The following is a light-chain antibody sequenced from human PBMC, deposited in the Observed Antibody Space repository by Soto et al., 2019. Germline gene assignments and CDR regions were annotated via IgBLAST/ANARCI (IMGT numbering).Light chain of an antibody. CDR3: TGLDESLSGQVV. Sequence: QSVLTQPPSASGTPGQRVTISCSGSSSNIGSNYVYWYQQLPGTAPKLLIYRNNQRPSGVPDRFSGSKSGNSASLAITGLRSEEESDYYGTGLDESLSGQVVFGGGTKLIVL. V-gene: IGLV1-47*01. CDR2: RNN. CDR1: SSNIGSNY. J-gene: IGLJ2*01.